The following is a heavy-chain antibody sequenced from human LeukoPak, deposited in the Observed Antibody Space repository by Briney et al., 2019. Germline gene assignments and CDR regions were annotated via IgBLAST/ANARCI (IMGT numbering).Heavy chain of an antibody. V-gene: IGHV1-46*01. CDR2: INPSGGTT. CDR1: GYTFTSYY. CDR3: ARDSPISGSYYGGLGY. D-gene: IGHD1-26*01. J-gene: IGHJ4*02. Sequence: ASVNVSCKASGYTFTSYYMHWVRQAPGQGLDWMGIINPSGGTTSYAQKFQGRVTMTRDTSTNTVYMELSSLRSEDTAVYYCARDSPISGSYYGGLGYWGQGTLVTVSS.